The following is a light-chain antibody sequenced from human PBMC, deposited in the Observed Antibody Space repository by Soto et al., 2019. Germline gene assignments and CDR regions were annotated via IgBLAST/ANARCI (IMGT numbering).Light chain of an antibody. CDR3: QQSYTTPYT. CDR1: QSIRSY. V-gene: IGKV1-39*01. J-gene: IGKJ2*01. CDR2: GAS. Sequence: DIQMTQSPSSLSASVGDRVTITCRASQSIRSYLNWYHQKPGKTPQLLIYGASNLQSGATSRFTGCSSGTHFTLTISSLQPEDFATYYCQQSYTTPYTFGQGTKLEIK.